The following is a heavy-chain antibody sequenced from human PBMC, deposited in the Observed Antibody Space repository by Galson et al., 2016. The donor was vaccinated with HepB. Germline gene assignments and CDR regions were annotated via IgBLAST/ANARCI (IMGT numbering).Heavy chain of an antibody. Sequence: SETLSLTCTVSGGSISSSSSFWAWIRQPPGKGLDWIGSIYYSGTTHYNPSLQSRVSISVDTSKNQFSLRLTSVTVADTAFYFCVRQDRSGLVNFWGQGTMVTVSS. CDR2: IYYSGTT. V-gene: IGHV4-39*01. CDR3: VRQDRSGLVNF. CDR1: GGSISSSSSF. D-gene: IGHD3/OR15-3a*01. J-gene: IGHJ3*01.